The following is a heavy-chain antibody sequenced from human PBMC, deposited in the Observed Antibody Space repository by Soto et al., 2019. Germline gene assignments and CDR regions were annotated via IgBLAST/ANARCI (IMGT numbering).Heavy chain of an antibody. CDR3: AKTRGGIRAWYYLDV. D-gene: IGHD2-15*01. J-gene: IGHJ6*03. CDR1: GGSITYSY. CDR2: VYYSGST. V-gene: IGHV4-59*08. Sequence: PSETLSLTCTVSGGSITYSYWSWIRQPPGRGLEWIGYVYYSGSTSYNPSLNSRVTISVDTSKKQFSLKLSSVTAADTALYYCAKTRGGIRAWYYLDVRGKGTTVTVSS.